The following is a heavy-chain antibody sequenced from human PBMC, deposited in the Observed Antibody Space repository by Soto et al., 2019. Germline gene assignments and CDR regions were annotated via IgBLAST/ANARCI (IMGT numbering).Heavy chain of an antibody. CDR2: TYYRSKWYN. Sequence: PSQTLSLRAPIYEDSVSNNSAPWHCCRQSPSRGLEWLGRTYYRSKWYNDYALSVKSRITITPDTSKNQFSLQLNSVTPEDTAVYYCAGGAPAFDYWGQGTLVTVSS. CDR1: EDSVSNNSAP. D-gene: IGHD3-16*01. V-gene: IGHV6-1*01. J-gene: IGHJ4*02. CDR3: AGGAPAFDY.